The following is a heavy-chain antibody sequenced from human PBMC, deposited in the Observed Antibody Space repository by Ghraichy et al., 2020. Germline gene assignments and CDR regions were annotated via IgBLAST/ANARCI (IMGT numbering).Heavy chain of an antibody. CDR2: MNPNSGNT. CDR1: GYTFTSYD. D-gene: IGHD2-2*02. J-gene: IGHJ3*02. V-gene: IGHV1-8*01. CDR3: ARRTKTDKYQLLYYAFDI. Sequence: ASVKVSCKASGYTFTSYDINWVRQATGQGLEWMGWMNPNSGNTGYAQKFQGRVTMTRNTSISTAYMELSSLRSEDTAVYYCARRTKTDKYQLLYYAFDIWGQGTMVTVSS.